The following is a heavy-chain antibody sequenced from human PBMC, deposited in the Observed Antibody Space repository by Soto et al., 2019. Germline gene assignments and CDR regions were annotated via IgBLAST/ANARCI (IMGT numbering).Heavy chain of an antibody. J-gene: IGHJ6*03. CDR1: GGSISSGGYY. CDR2: IYYSGST. V-gene: IGHV4-61*08. CDR3: ATTSYGDYHYYYYMDV. Sequence: SETLSLTCTVSGGSISSGGYYWSWIRQHPGKGLEWIGYIYYSGSTNYNPSLKSRVTVSVDTSKNQFSLKLSSVTAADTAVYYCATTSYGDYHYYYYMDVWGKGTTVTVSS. D-gene: IGHD4-17*01.